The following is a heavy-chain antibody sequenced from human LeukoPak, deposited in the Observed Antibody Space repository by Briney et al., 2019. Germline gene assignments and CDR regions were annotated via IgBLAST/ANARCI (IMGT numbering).Heavy chain of an antibody. CDR3: TRGVTMVRGDLYYFDY. J-gene: IGHJ4*02. CDR2: IRSKAYGGTT. CDR1: GFTFGDYA. D-gene: IGHD3-10*01. Sequence: GGSLRLSCTASGFTFGDYAMSWVRQAPGKGLEWVGFIRSKAYGGTTEYAASVKGRFTISRDDSKSIAYLQMNSLKTEDTAVYYCTRGVTMVRGDLYYFDYWGQGTLVTVSS. V-gene: IGHV3-49*04.